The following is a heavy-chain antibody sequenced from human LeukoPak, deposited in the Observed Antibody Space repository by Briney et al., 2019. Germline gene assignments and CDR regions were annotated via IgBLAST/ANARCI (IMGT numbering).Heavy chain of an antibody. CDR3: ASISYGSGLIGAFDI. Sequence: PGGSLRLSCAASGFTFSSYSMNWVRQAPGKGLEWVSSISSSSYIYYADSVKGRFTISRDNAKNSLYLQMNSLRAEDTAVYYCASISYGSGLIGAFDIWGQGTMVTVSS. V-gene: IGHV3-21*01. J-gene: IGHJ3*02. CDR1: GFTFSSYS. D-gene: IGHD3-10*01. CDR2: ISSSSYI.